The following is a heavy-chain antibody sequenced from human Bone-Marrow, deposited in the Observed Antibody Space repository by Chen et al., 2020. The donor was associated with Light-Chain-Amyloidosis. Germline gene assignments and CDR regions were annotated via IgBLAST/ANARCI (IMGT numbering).Heavy chain of an antibody. CDR2: IYPDDSDA. CDR3: ARRRDGYNFDY. J-gene: IGHJ4*02. Sequence: EVQLEQSGPEVKKPGESLKISCKGSGYTFPNYWIGWVRQMPGKGLEWMGVIYPDDSDARYSPSFEGQVTSSAHKSITPAYLQWRSLKASDTAMYYCARRRDGYNFDYWGQGTLVTVSS. CDR1: GYTFPNYW. V-gene: IGHV5-51*01. D-gene: IGHD5-12*01.